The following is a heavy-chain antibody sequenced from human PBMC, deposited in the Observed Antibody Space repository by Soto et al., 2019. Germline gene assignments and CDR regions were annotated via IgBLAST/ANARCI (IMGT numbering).Heavy chain of an antibody. Sequence: GGSLRLSCAASGFTFSSYAMSWVRQAPGKGLEWVSTVGVSGATTYYTDTVKGRFTISRDNSNNTLFLQMHSLRAEYTAIYYCAKFRAGLGSQTDSWGQGTLVTVSS. V-gene: IGHV3-23*01. J-gene: IGHJ4*02. CDR1: GFTFSSYA. CDR2: VGVSGATT. CDR3: AKFRAGLGSQTDS. D-gene: IGHD3-10*01.